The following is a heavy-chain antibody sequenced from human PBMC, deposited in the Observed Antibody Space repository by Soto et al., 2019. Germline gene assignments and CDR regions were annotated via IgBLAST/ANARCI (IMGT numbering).Heavy chain of an antibody. D-gene: IGHD3-10*01. J-gene: IGHJ6*01. CDR1: GGSISSYY. CDR3: ARERVGYYGSGSPPNYYYGMDV. CDR2: IYYSGST. V-gene: IGHV4-59*01. Sequence: QVQLQESGPGLVKPSETLSLTCTVSGGSISSYYWSWIRQPPGKGLEWIGYIYYSGSTNYNPSLKSRVTISVDTSKNQFSLKLSSVTAADTAVYYCARERVGYYGSGSPPNYYYGMDVW.